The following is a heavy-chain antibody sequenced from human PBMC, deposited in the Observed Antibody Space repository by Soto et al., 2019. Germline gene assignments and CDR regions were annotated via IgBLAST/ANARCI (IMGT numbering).Heavy chain of an antibody. Sequence: SLALPCTVSGGSLTSRRSYGTWIRQLPGKGLEWIGYNFYSGSAYYNPVLSSRVTISIDPSKNQFSLKVTSVTAADTAVYYCERESEDLSSNLDYWGQGTLVTVSS. CDR3: ERESEDLSSNLDY. CDR2: NFYSGSA. V-gene: IGHV4-31*03. J-gene: IGHJ4*02. CDR1: GGSLTSRRSY.